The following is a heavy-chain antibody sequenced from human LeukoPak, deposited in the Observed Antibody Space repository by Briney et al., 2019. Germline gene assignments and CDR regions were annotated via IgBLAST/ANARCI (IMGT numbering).Heavy chain of an antibody. CDR3: ARSKPIMSYMDV. CDR1: GYTFTSYD. Sequence: ASVKVSCKASGYTFTSYDINWVRQATGQGLEWMGWMNPNSGNTGYAQKFQGRVTITRNTSISTAYMELSSLRSEDTAVYYCARSKPIMSYMDVWSKGTTVTVSS. J-gene: IGHJ6*03. V-gene: IGHV1-8*03. CDR2: MNPNSGNT.